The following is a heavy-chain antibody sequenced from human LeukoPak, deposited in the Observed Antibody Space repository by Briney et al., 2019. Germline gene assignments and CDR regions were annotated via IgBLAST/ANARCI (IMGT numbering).Heavy chain of an antibody. V-gene: IGHV4-61*02. CDR3: ARVPMKYSSSSSIVEYFQH. D-gene: IGHD6-6*01. J-gene: IGHJ1*01. Sequence: PSETLSLTCTVSGGSISSGSYYWSWIRQPAGKGLEWIGRIYTSGSTNYNPSLKSRVTISVDTSKNQFSLKLSSVTAADTAVYYCARVPMKYSSSSSIVEYFQHWGQGTLVTVSS. CDR1: GGSISSGSYY. CDR2: IYTSGST.